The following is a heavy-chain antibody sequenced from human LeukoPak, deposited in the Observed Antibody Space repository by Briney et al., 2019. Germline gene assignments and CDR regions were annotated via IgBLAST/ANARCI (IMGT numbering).Heavy chain of an antibody. J-gene: IGHJ4*02. CDR2: INHSGST. CDR3: ARVGTYYYDSRREPADY. D-gene: IGHD3-22*01. V-gene: IGHV4-34*01. CDR1: GGSFSGYY. Sequence: PSETLSLTCAVYGGSFSGYYWSWIRQPPGKGLEWIGEINHSGSTNYNPSLKSRVTISVDTPKNQFSLKLRSVTAADTAVYYCARVGTYYYDSRREPADYWGQGTLVTVSS.